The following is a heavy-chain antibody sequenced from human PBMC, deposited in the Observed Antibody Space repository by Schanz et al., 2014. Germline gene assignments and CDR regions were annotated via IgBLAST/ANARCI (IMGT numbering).Heavy chain of an antibody. Sequence: EVQLLESGGGLVQPGGSLRLSCASSGFSFTTYAMSWVRQAPGKGLEWVSSISSGGGSTYYADSVKGRFTISRDNSKNTLYLQMKSLRAEDTAVYYCARVKYCTITSCYRTETEGIYYMDVWGKGTTVTVSS. CDR2: ISSGGGST. CDR1: GFSFTTYA. V-gene: IGHV3-23*01. CDR3: ARVKYCTITSCYRTETEGIYYMDV. D-gene: IGHD2-2*01. J-gene: IGHJ6*03.